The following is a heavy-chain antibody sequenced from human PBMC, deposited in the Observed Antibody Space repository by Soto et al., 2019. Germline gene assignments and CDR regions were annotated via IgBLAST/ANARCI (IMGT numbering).Heavy chain of an antibody. V-gene: IGHV3-23*01. D-gene: IGHD2-2*01. CDR3: AKSLSTAVNYGLDV. CDR2: ISDDGDST. J-gene: IGHJ6*02. CDR1: GFTFSDNA. Sequence: PGGSLRLSCGASGFTFSDNAMTWVRQAPGKGREWVSSISDDGDSTYYADSVKGRFAVSRDNSKNTLFLHMNSLGAEDTAVYYCAKSLSTAVNYGLDVWGQGTSVTVSS.